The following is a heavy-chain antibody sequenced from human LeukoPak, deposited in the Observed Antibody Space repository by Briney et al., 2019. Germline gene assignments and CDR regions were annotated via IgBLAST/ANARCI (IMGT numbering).Heavy chain of an antibody. CDR2: MNPNRGKR. V-gene: IGHV1-8*01. CDR3: AREDQEYSRSHFYY. Sequence: AAGKVSCKGAGYTFTSYDIKWGRQATGQGVEWMGWMNPNRGKRGDAQKVQGRGTMTRNTSISTAYMALSSLGSDDTAVYYCAREDQEYSRSHFYYWGQGTLVTVSS. D-gene: IGHD6-6*01. J-gene: IGHJ4*02. CDR1: GYTFTSYD.